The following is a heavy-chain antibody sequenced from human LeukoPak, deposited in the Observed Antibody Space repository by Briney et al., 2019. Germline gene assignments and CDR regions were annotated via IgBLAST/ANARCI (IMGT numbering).Heavy chain of an antibody. Sequence: ASVKVSCKASGYTFTGYYMHWVRQAPGQGLEWMGWINPNSGGTNYAQKFQGRVTMTRDTSISTAYMELSRLRSDDTAVYYCARDFQGVVCWFDPWGQGPLVTVSS. CDR3: ARDFQGVVCWFDP. D-gene: IGHD2-2*01. V-gene: IGHV1-2*02. CDR1: GYTFTGYY. CDR2: INPNSGGT. J-gene: IGHJ5*02.